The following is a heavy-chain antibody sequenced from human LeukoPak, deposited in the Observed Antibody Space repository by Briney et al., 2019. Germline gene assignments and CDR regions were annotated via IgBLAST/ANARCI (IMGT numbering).Heavy chain of an antibody. CDR1: GGSISSYY. D-gene: IGHD3-3*01. CDR2: IYTSGGT. Sequence: PSETLSLTCTVSGGSISSYYWSWIRQPAGKGLEWIGRIYTSGGTNYNPCLKSRVTMSVDTSKNQFSLKLSSVTAADTAVYYCARDESTAVGGVLIRYWGQGTLVTVSS. V-gene: IGHV4-4*07. CDR3: ARDESTAVGGVLIRY. J-gene: IGHJ4*02.